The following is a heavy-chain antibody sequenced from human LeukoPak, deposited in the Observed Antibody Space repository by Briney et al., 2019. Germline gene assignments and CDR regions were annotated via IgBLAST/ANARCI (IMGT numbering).Heavy chain of an antibody. V-gene: IGHV4-30-4*01. J-gene: IGHJ6*03. CDR3: ARVVNYYYYMDV. CDR1: GGSISIGDYY. Sequence: KPSQTLSLTCTLSGGSISIGDYYWSWIRQPPGKGLEWIGYFQYSGNTYYNPSLKSRVTISVDTSKNQFALKLRSVTAADTAVYYCARVVNYYYYMDVWGKGTTVTVSS. CDR2: FQYSGNT.